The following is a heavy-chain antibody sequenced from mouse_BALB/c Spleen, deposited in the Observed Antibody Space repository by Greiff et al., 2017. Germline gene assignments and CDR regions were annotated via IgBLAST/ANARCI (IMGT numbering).Heavy chain of an antibody. CDR3: ARRGYGSSCGTNWYFDV. D-gene: IGHD1-1*01. J-gene: IGHJ1*01. V-gene: IGHV5-6*01. CDR2: ISSGGSYT. Sequence: EVQRVESGGDLVKPGGSLKLSCAASGFTFSSYGMSWVRQTPDKRLEWVATISSGGSYTYYPDSVKGRFTISRDNAKNTLYLQRSSLKSEDTAMYYCARRGYGSSCGTNWYFDVWGAGTTVTVSS. CDR1: GFTFSSYG.